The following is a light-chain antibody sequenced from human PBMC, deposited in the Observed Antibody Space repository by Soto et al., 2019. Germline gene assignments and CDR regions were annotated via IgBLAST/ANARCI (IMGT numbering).Light chain of an antibody. CDR3: AAWDDSLNGQV. Sequence: QSVLTQPRSVSGSPGQSVTISCTGTSSDVGGYNYVSWYQQHPGKAPKLMIYDVSKRPSGVPDRFSGSKSGTSASLAISGLQSEDEADYYCAAWDDSLNGQVFGTGTKVTVL. J-gene: IGLJ1*01. V-gene: IGLV2-11*01. CDR2: DVS. CDR1: SSDVGGYNY.